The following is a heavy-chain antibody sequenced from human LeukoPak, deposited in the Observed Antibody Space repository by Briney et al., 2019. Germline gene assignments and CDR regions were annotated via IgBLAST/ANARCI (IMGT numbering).Heavy chain of an antibody. CDR2: INAGNGST. D-gene: IGHD2/OR15-2a*01. J-gene: IGHJ5*02. Sequence: ASVKVSCKASGYTFTSYAMHWVRQAPGQRLEWMGWINAGNGSTKYSQKFQDRVTMTTDSSTNTGYMELRNLRSDDTAVYYCARDPSNSVGRMTWFDPWGQGTLVTVSS. V-gene: IGHV1-3*01. CDR3: ARDPSNSVGRMTWFDP. CDR1: GYTFTSYA.